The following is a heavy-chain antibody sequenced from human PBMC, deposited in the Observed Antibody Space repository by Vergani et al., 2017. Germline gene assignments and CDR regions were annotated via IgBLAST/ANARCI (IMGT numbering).Heavy chain of an antibody. D-gene: IGHD5-18*01. CDR1: GFTFSSYA. J-gene: IGHJ3*02. CDR2: IRYDGSNK. CDR3: AKDRVQLWIDAFDI. Sequence: QVQLVESGGGVVQPGRSLRLSCAASGFTFSSYAMHWVRQAPGKGLEWVAVIRYDGSNKYYADSVKGRFTISRDNSKNTLYLQMNSLRAEDTAVYYCAKDRVQLWIDAFDIWGQGTMVTVSS. V-gene: IGHV3-30*01.